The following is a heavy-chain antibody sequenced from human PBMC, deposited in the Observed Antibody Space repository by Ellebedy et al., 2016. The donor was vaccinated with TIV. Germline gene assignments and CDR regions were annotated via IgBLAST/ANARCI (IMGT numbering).Heavy chain of an antibody. Sequence: PGGSLRLSCAASGFTFSNYWMTWVRQAPGKGPECVANIKQDGSEKYYVDSVKGRFTISRDNAKNSLYLKMNSLRAGDTGVYFCAGSRGVSYWGQGTLVTVSS. CDR2: IKQDGSEK. D-gene: IGHD2-8*01. V-gene: IGHV3-7*03. J-gene: IGHJ4*02. CDR1: GFTFSNYW. CDR3: AGSRGVSY.